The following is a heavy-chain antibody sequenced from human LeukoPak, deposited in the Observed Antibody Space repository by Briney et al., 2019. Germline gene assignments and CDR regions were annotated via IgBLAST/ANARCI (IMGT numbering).Heavy chain of an antibody. J-gene: IGHJ6*02. CDR2: IDAGGGDT. CDR1: GFTFTSYA. D-gene: IGHD6-19*01. CDR3: GRPTKYWLVRGNGVDV. V-gene: IGHV3-23*01. Sequence: GGSLRLSCAASGFTFTSYAMTWVRQAPGKGLEWVSSIDAGGGDTYHSDSEKGRFTISRDNSMNTLYLQMNSLRADDTAVYYCGRPTKYWLVRGNGVDVWGQGTTVTVSS.